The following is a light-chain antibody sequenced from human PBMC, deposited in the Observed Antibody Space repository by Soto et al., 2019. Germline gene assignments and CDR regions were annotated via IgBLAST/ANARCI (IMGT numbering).Light chain of an antibody. Sequence: QSVLTQPPSVSGAPGQRVTIYCTGGSSNFGSGNDVQWYQQLPGTAPKLLIFGNNNRPSGVPDRFSGYKSGTSASLAISGLQAEDAADYYCQSYDSSLRGYVFGTGTKVTVL. CDR1: SSNFGSGND. CDR3: QSYDSSLRGYV. CDR2: GNN. V-gene: IGLV1-40*01. J-gene: IGLJ1*01.